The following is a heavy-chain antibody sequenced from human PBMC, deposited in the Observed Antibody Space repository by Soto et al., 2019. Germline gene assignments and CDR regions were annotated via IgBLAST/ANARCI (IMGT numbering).Heavy chain of an antibody. V-gene: IGHV1-69*13. D-gene: IGHD5-18*01. CDR2: IIPIFGTA. CDR3: ASEALYVDTAMAPASNY. Sequence: SVKVSCKASGGTFSSYAISWVRQAPGQGLEWMGGIIPIFGTANYAQKFQGRVTITADESTSTAYMELSSLRSEDTAVYYCASEALYVDTAMAPASNYWGQGTLVTVSS. CDR1: GGTFSSYA. J-gene: IGHJ4*02.